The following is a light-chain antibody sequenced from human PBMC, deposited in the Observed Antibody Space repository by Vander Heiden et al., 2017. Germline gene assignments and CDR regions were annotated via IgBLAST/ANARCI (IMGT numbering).Light chain of an antibody. CDR1: QGSSSY. V-gene: IGKV1-9*01. Sequence: DIQLTQSPSFLSASVRDRVTITCRASQGSSSYLAWYQQKPGKAPKLLIYAASTLQSGVPSRFSGSGSGTEFTLTISSLQTEDFATYYGQQRNRYPIFTFGPGTKVDIK. J-gene: IGKJ3*01. CDR2: AAS. CDR3: QQRNRYPIFT.